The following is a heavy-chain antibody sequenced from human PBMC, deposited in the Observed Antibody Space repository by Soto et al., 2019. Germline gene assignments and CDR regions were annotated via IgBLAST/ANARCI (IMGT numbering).Heavy chain of an antibody. Sequence: ASVKVSCKASGYTFTTYYMHWVRQAPGQGFEWMGIINPSGGSTTYAQKFQGRVTMTRDMSTSTVYMELSSLRSEDTAVYYCTARKSYLGSDYWGQGTLVTVSS. CDR3: TARKSYLGSDY. V-gene: IGHV1-46*01. J-gene: IGHJ4*02. CDR2: INPSGGST. CDR1: GYTFTTYY. D-gene: IGHD3-16*01.